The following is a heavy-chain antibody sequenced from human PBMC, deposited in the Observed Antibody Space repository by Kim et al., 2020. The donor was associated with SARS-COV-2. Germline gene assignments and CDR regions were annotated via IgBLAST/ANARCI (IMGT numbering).Heavy chain of an antibody. CDR3: VRYAGYSSGWFNYFDP. J-gene: IGHJ5*02. CDR1: GYNFIAYH. CDR2: INPNSGGA. Sequence: ASVKVSCETSGYNFIAYHVHWVRQAPGQGLEWMGWINPNSGGAQYAQKFQNRVTLTRDTSISTVYMELSRLKSNDTAVYYCVRYAGYSSGWFNYFDPWGQGTLVTVSS. D-gene: IGHD6-19*01. V-gene: IGHV1-2*02.